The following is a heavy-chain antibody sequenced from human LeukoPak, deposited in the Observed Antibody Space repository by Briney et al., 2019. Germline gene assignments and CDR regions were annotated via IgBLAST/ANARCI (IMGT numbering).Heavy chain of an antibody. CDR3: ARDSDYGDYLCLDY. CDR1: GFTFSSYA. V-gene: IGHV3-23*01. Sequence: GGSLRLSCAASGFTFSSYAMSWVRQAPGKGLEWVSAISGSGGSTYYADSVKGRFTISRDNSKNTLYLQMNSLRAEDTAVYYCARDSDYGDYLCLDYWGQGTLVTVSS. CDR2: ISGSGGST. D-gene: IGHD4-17*01. J-gene: IGHJ4*02.